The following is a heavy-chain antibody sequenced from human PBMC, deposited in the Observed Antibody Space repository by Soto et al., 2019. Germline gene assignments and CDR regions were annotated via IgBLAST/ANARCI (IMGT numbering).Heavy chain of an antibody. CDR2: TRQDGGQS. D-gene: IGHD6-19*01. CDR1: GFTLSSYW. J-gene: IGHJ4*02. Sequence: PGGSLRLSCEASGFTLSSYWMSWIRQAPGKGLEWVANTRQDGGQSYLVDSVQGRFTISRDNAKNSVYLQMNSLRAEDTAVYYCVMDGSTGWHFDSSGQGTLVTVSS. V-gene: IGHV3-7*04. CDR3: VMDGSTGWHFDS.